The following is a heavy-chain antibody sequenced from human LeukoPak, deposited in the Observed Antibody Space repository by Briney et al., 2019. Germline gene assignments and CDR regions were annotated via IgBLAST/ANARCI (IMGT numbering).Heavy chain of an antibody. Sequence: KASGTLSLTCAVSGGSISSSNWWSWVRQPPGKGLEWIGEIYHSGSTNYNPSLKSRVTISVDKSKNQFSLKLSSVTAADTAVYYCAKDPPHSSGWYFDYWGQGTLVTVSS. CDR2: IYHSGST. CDR1: GGSISSSNW. V-gene: IGHV4-4*02. CDR3: AKDPPHSSGWYFDY. J-gene: IGHJ4*02. D-gene: IGHD6-19*01.